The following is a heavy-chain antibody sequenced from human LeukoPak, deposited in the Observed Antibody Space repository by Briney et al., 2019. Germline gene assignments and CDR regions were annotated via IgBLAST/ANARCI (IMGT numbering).Heavy chain of an antibody. CDR3: ARGDRTPS. J-gene: IGHJ5*02. CDR2: IYYSGST. D-gene: IGHD4-23*01. Sequence: PSETLSLTCTVSGGSISSSSYYWGWIRQPPGKGLKWIGSIYYSGSTYYNPSLKSRVTISVDTSKNQFSLKLSSVTAADTAVYYCARGDRTPSWGQGTLVTVSS. CDR1: GGSISSSSYY. V-gene: IGHV4-39*07.